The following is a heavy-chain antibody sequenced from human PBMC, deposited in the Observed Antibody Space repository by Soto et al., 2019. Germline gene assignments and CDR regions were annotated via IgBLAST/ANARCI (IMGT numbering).Heavy chain of an antibody. J-gene: IGHJ4*02. CDR2: ISGSGGST. CDR1: GFTFSSYA. V-gene: IGHV3-23*01. Sequence: EVQLLESGGGLVQPGGSLRLSCAASGFTFSSYAMSWVRQATGKGLAWVSAISGSGGSTYYADSVKGRFTISRDNSKNTLYLQMNSLRAEDTAVYYCAKDLDYGGNSKPLGFDYWGQGTLVTVSS. D-gene: IGHD4-17*01. CDR3: AKDLDYGGNSKPLGFDY.